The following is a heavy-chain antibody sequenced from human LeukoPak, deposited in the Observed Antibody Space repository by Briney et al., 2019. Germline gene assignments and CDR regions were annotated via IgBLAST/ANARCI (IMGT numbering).Heavy chain of an antibody. CDR1: GFTVSNDY. D-gene: IGHD3-10*01. V-gene: IGHV3-53*01. CDR3: AKGYGSGSSRYYFDY. Sequence: GGSLRLSCAASGFTVSNDYMAWVRQAPGRGLEWVSLIYGDGTTFYTDSVKGRFTISRDNSKNTLYLQMNSLRAEDTAVYYCAKGYGSGSSRYYFDYWGQGTLVTVSS. J-gene: IGHJ4*02. CDR2: IYGDGTT.